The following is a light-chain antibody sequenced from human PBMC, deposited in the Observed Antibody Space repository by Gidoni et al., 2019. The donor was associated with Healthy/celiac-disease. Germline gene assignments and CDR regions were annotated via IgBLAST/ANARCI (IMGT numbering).Light chain of an antibody. Sequence: EMVWTQSPGTLSLSPGERATLSCRASQSVSSSYLAWYQQKPGQAPRLLIYGASSRATGIPDRFRGSASGTDFTLTISRLEPEVFAVYYCQQYGSSRWTFGHGTKVEIK. CDR3: QQYGSSRWT. CDR1: QSVSSSY. V-gene: IGKV3-20*01. CDR2: GAS. J-gene: IGKJ1*01.